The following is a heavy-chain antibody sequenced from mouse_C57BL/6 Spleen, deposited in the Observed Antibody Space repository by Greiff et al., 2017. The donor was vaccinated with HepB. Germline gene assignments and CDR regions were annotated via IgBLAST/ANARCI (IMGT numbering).Heavy chain of an antibody. D-gene: IGHD1-1*01. CDR2: IDPSDSET. CDR3: ASPLYYGSSLAY. J-gene: IGHJ3*01. CDR1: GYTFTSYW. V-gene: IGHV1-52*01. Sequence: VQLQESGAELVRPGSSVKLSCKASGYTFTSYWMHWVKQRPIQGLEWIGNIDPSDSETHYNQKFKDKATLTVDKSSSTAYMQLSSLTSEDSAVYYCASPLYYGSSLAYWGQGTLVTVSA.